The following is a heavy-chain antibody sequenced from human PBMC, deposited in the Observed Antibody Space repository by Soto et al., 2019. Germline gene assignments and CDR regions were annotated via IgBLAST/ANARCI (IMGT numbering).Heavy chain of an antibody. CDR1: GFTFRNYG. CDR2: ISHDGSDK. Sequence: GGSLRLSCAASGFTFRNYGMHWVRQAPGKGLEWVAVISHDGSDKYYADSMKGRFIISRDNSENTLFLNMNSPKPEDTAVYYCAKENQHLVHDDWGQGARVTVSS. CDR3: AKENQHLVHDD. J-gene: IGHJ4*02. D-gene: IGHD6-13*01. V-gene: IGHV3-30*18.